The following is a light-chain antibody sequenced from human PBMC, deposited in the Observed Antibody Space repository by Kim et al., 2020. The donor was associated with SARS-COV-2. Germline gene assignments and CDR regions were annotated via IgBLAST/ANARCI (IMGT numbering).Light chain of an antibody. CDR3: LLFNGGAPV. Sequence: QAVVTQEPSLTVSPGGTVTLTCASSAGAVTSAYYPNWFQQKPGQAPRSLIYNTDNKHSWTPARFSGSLLGGRAALTLSGVQPEDEADYYCLLFNGGAPVFGGGTQLAGL. V-gene: IGLV7-43*01. CDR1: AGAVTSAYY. CDR2: NTD. J-gene: IGLJ2*01.